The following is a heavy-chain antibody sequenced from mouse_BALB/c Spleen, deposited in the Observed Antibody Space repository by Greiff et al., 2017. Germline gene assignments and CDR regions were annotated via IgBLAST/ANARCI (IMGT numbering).Heavy chain of an antibody. V-gene: IGHV3-6*02. CDR3: ARDRAYYDYDEGFAY. Sequence: LMESGPGLVKPSQSLSLTCSVTGYSITSGYYWNWIRQFPGNKLEWMGYISYDGSNNYNPSLKNRISITRDTSKNQFFLKLNSVTTEDTATYYCARDRAYYDYDEGFAYWGQGTLVTVSA. J-gene: IGHJ3*01. CDR1: GYSITSGYY. D-gene: IGHD2-4*01. CDR2: ISYDGSN.